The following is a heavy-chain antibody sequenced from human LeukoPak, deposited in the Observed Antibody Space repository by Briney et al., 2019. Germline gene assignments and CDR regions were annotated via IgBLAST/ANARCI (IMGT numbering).Heavy chain of an antibody. V-gene: IGHV3-23*01. Sequence: PGGSLRLSCAASGFTFSNAWMSWVRQAPGKGLEWVSAFSGRGGSTYYADSVKGRFTISRDNSKNTLYLQMNSLRAEDTAVYYCAKSRSPGFDYWGQGTLVTVSS. CDR2: FSGRGGST. J-gene: IGHJ4*02. CDR3: AKSRSPGFDY. CDR1: GFTFSNAW.